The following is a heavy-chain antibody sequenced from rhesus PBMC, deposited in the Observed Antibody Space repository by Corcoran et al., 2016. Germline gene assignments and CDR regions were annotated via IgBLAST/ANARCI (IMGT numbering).Heavy chain of an antibody. CDR2: IDGKSATT. CDR1: GGSLSGSYA. CDR3: ARDEYGDYGVGRRFDV. J-gene: IGHJ5-1*01. Sequence: VKLQQWGEGLVKPSETLSLTCAAYGGSLSGSYARTGVRQAPGTGRGWIGNIDGKSATTYYNPSLNNRVTISKDTSKSQFALRLNSVTAADTAVYYCARDEYGDYGVGRRFDVWGPGVLVTVSS. D-gene: IGHD4-23*01. V-gene: IGHV4-73*01.